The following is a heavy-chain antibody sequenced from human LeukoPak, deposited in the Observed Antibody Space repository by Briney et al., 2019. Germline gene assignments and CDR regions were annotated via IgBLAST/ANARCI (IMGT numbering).Heavy chain of an antibody. D-gene: IGHD3-16*02. CDR3: AREPNMITFGGVIVRYYMDV. V-gene: IGHV1-2*02. Sequence: GASVKVSCKASGYTFTGYYVHWVRQAPGQGLEWMGWINPNSAGTNYAQKFQGRVTMTRDTSISTAYMELSRLRSDDTAVYYCAREPNMITFGGVIVRYYMDVWGKGTTVTISS. J-gene: IGHJ6*03. CDR2: INPNSAGT. CDR1: GYTFTGYY.